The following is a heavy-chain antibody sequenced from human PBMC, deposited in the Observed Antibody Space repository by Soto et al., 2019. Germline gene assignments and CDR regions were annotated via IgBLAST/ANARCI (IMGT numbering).Heavy chain of an antibody. Sequence: ASVKVSCKASGYTFTGYYMHWVRQAPGQGLEWMGWINPNSGGTNYAQKFQGRVTMTRDTSISTAYMELSRLRSDDTAVYYCARGFYDFWSGYWPDRFDPWGQGTLVTVSS. CDR3: ARGFYDFWSGYWPDRFDP. V-gene: IGHV1-2*02. D-gene: IGHD3-3*01. J-gene: IGHJ5*02. CDR2: INPNSGGT. CDR1: GYTFTGYY.